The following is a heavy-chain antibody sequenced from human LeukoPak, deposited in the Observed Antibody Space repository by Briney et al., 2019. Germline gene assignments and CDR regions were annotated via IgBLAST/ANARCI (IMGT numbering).Heavy chain of an antibody. CDR1: GFTFSSYW. Sequence: PGGSLRLSCAASGFTFSSYWMSWVRQAPGKGLEWVANIKQDGSEKYYVDSVKGRFTISRDNAKNSLYLQMNSLRAEDTAVYYCARDSDFGVVIAYYFDYWGQGTLVTVSS. V-gene: IGHV3-7*03. D-gene: IGHD3-3*01. CDR3: ARDSDFGVVIAYYFDY. J-gene: IGHJ4*02. CDR2: IKQDGSEK.